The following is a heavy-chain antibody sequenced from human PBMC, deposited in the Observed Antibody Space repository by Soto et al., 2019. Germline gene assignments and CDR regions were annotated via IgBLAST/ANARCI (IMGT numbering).Heavy chain of an antibody. D-gene: IGHD6-6*01. J-gene: IGHJ6*02. CDR1: GGSISSGGYY. V-gene: IGHV4-31*02. CDR2: IYYSGST. CDR3: ARTSSEGDSYGMDV. Sequence: SETLSLTXTVSGGSISSGGYYWSWIRQHPGKGLEWIGYIYYSGSTYYNPSLKSRVTISVDTSKNQFSLKLSSVTAADTAVYYCARTSSEGDSYGMDVWGQGTTVTVSS.